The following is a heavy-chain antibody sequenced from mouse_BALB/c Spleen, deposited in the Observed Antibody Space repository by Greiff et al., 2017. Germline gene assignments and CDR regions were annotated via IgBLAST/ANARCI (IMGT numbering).Heavy chain of an antibody. D-gene: IGHD2-1*01. CDR1: GFTFSSYG. Sequence: EVHLVESGGGLVQPGGSLKLSCAASGFTFSSYGMSWVRQTPDKRLELVATINSNGGSTYYPDSVKGRFTISRDNAKNTLYLQMSSLKSEDTAMYYCARGDGNYEAWFAYWGQGTLVTVSA. J-gene: IGHJ3*01. V-gene: IGHV5-6-3*01. CDR2: INSNGGST. CDR3: ARGDGNYEAWFAY.